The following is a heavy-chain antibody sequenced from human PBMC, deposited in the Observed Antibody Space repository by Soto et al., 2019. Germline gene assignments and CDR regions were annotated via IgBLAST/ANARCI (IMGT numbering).Heavy chain of an antibody. D-gene: IGHD3-22*01. V-gene: IGHV3-11*01. Sequence: GGSLRLSCAASGFTFSDYYMSWIRQAPGKGLEWVSYISSSGDIIYYADSMKGRFTISRDNAKNSLYLQMNNLRAEDTAVYYCARDLGYYDSSGYLDYWGQGTLVTVSS. CDR1: GFTFSDYY. J-gene: IGHJ4*02. CDR3: ARDLGYYDSSGYLDY. CDR2: ISSSGDII.